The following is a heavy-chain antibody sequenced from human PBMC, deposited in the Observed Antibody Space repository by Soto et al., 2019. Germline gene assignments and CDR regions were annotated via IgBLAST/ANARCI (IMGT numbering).Heavy chain of an antibody. V-gene: IGHV4-4*02. CDR2: SYRTGST. CDR1: GGSFTSNNW. Sequence: SETLSLTCAVSGGSFTSNNWWTWVRQPPGQGLEWIGESYRTGSTNYNPSLKSRVTISLDKSENQFSLKVTSLTAADTAVYYCASRDPGTSVDYWGQGTLVTVSS. D-gene: IGHD1-7*01. J-gene: IGHJ4*02. CDR3: ASRDPGTSVDY.